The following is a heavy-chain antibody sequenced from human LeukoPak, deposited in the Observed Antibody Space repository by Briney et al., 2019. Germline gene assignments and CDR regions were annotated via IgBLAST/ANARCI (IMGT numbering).Heavy chain of an antibody. V-gene: IGHV4-34*01. D-gene: IGHD6-19*01. CDR1: GGSFSGYY. J-gene: IGHJ4*02. CDR3: ARAPLCGPVASSYPDC. CDR2: INHSGST. Sequence: SETLSLTCAVYGGSFSGYYWSWLRQPPGKGLEWIGEINHSGSTNYNPSLKSRVTISVDTSKNQFSLKLSSVTAADTAVYYCARAPLCGPVASSYPDCWGQGTLVTVSS.